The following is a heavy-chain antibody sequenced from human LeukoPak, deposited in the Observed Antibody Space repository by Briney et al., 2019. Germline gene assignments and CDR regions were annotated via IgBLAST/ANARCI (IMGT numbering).Heavy chain of an antibody. CDR2: IRYDGSNK. CDR3: ASDCSGGSCLDY. CDR1: GFTFSSYG. Sequence: GGSLRLSCAASGFTFSSYGMHWVRQAPGKGLEWVAFIRYDGSNKYYADSVKGRFTISRDNSKNTLYLQMNSLRAEDTAVYYCASDCSGGSCLDYWGQGALVTVSS. D-gene: IGHD2-15*01. J-gene: IGHJ4*02. V-gene: IGHV3-30*02.